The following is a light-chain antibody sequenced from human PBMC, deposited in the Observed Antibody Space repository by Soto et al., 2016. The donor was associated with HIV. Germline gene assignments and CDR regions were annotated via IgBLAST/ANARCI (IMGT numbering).Light chain of an antibody. V-gene: IGKV1-16*02. CDR3: QYNSYPIT. CDR2: AAS. CDR1: QDISNS. Sequence: DIQMTQSPSSLSASVGDRVTITCRASQDISNSLAWFQQKPGKAPKSLIYAASSLQGGVPSKFSGSGSGTDFTLTISSLQPEDLQLILQQYNSYPITFGQGTRLEI. J-gene: IGKJ5*01.